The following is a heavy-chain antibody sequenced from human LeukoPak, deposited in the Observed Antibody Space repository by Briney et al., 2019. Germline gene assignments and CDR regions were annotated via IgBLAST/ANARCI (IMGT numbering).Heavy chain of an antibody. CDR2: IYYSGST. Sequence: SETLSLTCAVYGGSFSGYYWSWIRQPPGKGLEWIGYIYYSGSTNYNPSLKSRVTISVDTSKNQFSLKLSSVTAADTAVYYCARVYYDILTGYPDAFDIWGQETMVTVSS. CDR3: ARVYYDILTGYPDAFDI. V-gene: IGHV4-59*01. D-gene: IGHD3-9*01. CDR1: GGSFSGYY. J-gene: IGHJ3*02.